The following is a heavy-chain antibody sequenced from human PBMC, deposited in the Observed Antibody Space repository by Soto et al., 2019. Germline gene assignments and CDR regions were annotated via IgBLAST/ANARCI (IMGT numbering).Heavy chain of an antibody. J-gene: IGHJ6*02. Sequence: VSCKASGYTFTSYYMHWVRQAPGQGLEWMGIINPSGGSTSYAQKFQGRVTMTRDTSTSTVYMELSSLRSEDTAVYYCARDGRGVVVVAATLHYYYGMDVWGQGTTVTVSS. CDR1: GYTFTSYY. CDR3: ARDGRGVVVVAATLHYYYGMDV. V-gene: IGHV1-46*01. D-gene: IGHD2-15*01. CDR2: INPSGGST.